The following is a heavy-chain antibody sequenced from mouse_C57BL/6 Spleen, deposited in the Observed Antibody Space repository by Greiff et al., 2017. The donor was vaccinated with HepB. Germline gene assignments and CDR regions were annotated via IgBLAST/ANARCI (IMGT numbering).Heavy chain of an antibody. V-gene: IGHV5-6*01. J-gene: IGHJ2*01. CDR1: GFTFSSYG. Sequence: EVKLVESVGDLVKPGGSLKLSCAASGFTFSSYGMSWVRQTPDKRLEWVATISSGGSYTYYPDSVKGRFTISRDNAKNTLYLQMSSLKSEDTAMYYCARQGDYAPFFDYWGQGTTLTVSS. CDR3: ARQGDYAPFFDY. CDR2: ISSGGSYT. D-gene: IGHD2-4*01.